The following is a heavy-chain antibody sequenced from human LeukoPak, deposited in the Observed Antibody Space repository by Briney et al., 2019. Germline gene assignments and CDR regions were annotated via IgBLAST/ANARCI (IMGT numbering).Heavy chain of an antibody. CDR2: ISYSGST. CDR1: SGSISSHY. Sequence: SETLSLTCTVSSGSISSHYWSWIRQPPGKGLEWIGYISYSGSTNYNPSLKSRVTISVDTSKNQFSLKLSSVTAADTAVYYCARAQVVYAVFDYWGQGTLVTVSS. J-gene: IGHJ4*02. V-gene: IGHV4-59*11. D-gene: IGHD2-8*02. CDR3: ARAQVVYAVFDY.